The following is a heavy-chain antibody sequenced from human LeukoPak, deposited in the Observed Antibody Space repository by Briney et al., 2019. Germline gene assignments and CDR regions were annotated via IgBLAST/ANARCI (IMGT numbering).Heavy chain of an antibody. Sequence: GGTLRLSCAASGFIFSNYGMSWVRQAPGKGLEWVSAIRGNAGTTYYADSVKGRFTIFRDNYKNMLYLQMNSLRVEDTAVYYCAKGHGDASGYYYFDSWGQGTLVTVSS. D-gene: IGHD3-22*01. V-gene: IGHV3-23*01. J-gene: IGHJ4*02. CDR3: AKGHGDASGYYYFDS. CDR2: IRGNAGTT. CDR1: GFIFSNYG.